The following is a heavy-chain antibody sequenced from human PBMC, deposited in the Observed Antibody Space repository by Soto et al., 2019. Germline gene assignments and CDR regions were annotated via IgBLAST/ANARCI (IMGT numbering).Heavy chain of an antibody. CDR3: ATSLFGVVDY. CDR2: INHSGST. V-gene: IGHV4-34*01. J-gene: IGHJ4*02. Sequence: QVQLQQWGAGLLKPSETLSLTCAVYGGSFSGYYWSWIRQPPGKGLEWNGEINHSGSTNYNPSLKSRVTISVDTSKNQFSLKLSSVTAADTAVYYCATSLFGVVDYWGQGTLVTVSS. D-gene: IGHD3-3*01. CDR1: GGSFSGYY.